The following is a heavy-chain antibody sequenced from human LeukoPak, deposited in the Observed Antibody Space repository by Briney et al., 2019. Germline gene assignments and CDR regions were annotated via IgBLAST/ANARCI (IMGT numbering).Heavy chain of an antibody. D-gene: IGHD6-19*01. CDR2: IWYDGSKI. V-gene: IGHV3-33*03. CDR1: GFIFNSYG. CDR3: ATYSTGRYKGLEY. Sequence: GRSLRLSCAASGFIFNSYGMHWVRQAPGKGLEWVAAIWYDGSKIYYADTVKGRFTISRDNAENSLYLQMNSLRAEDTAVYYCATYSTGRYKGLEYWGQGTLVTVSS. J-gene: IGHJ4*02.